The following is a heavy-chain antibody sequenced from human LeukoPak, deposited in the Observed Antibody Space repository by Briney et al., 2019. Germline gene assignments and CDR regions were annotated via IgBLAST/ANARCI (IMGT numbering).Heavy chain of an antibody. D-gene: IGHD1-20*01. CDR1: GGSISSGGYY. CDR2: IYQSGGT. CDR3: ARGTNPLYNWQHEGFDY. Sequence: NSSETLSLTCTVSGGSISSGGYYWSWIRQPPGKGLEWLGYIYQSGGTFYDPSLKSRISISIDRPKNQFSLKMNSVSAADTAVYYCARGTNPLYNWQHEGFDYWGQGALIAVSS. V-gene: IGHV4-30-2*01. J-gene: IGHJ4*02.